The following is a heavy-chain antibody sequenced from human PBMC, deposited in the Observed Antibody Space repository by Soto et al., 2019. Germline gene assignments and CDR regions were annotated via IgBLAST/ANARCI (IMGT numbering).Heavy chain of an antibody. CDR2: INPDSGGT. Sequence: QVQLVQSGAEVRKPGASVKVSCKASGYTFTGFYIHWVRQAPGQGLEWMGWINPDSGGTNYTQKFQGRVTMTRDTSTNTAYIEVSSLRSDDTAVYYCARTFRGRQVLFRYFDWDLDAFDPWGQGTLVSVSS. J-gene: IGHJ5*02. D-gene: IGHD3-9*01. V-gene: IGHV1-2*02. CDR1: GYTFTGFY. CDR3: ARTFRGRQVLFRYFDWDLDAFDP.